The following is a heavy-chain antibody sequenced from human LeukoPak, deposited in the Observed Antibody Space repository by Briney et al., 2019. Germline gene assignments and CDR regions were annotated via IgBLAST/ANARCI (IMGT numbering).Heavy chain of an antibody. D-gene: IGHD2-21*01. Sequence: GGSLRLSCAASGFTFSSYGMHWVRQAPGKGLEWVAFIRYDGSNKYYADSVKGRFTISRDNSKNTLYLQMNSLRAEDTAVYYCAKDPTPGFVVVIAIPDYWGKGTTVTVSS. CDR2: IRYDGSNK. CDR3: AKDPTPGFVVVIAIPDY. J-gene: IGHJ6*04. V-gene: IGHV3-30*02. CDR1: GFTFSSYG.